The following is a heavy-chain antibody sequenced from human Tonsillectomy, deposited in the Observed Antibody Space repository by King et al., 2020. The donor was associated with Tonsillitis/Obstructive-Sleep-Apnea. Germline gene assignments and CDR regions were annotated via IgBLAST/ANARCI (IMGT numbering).Heavy chain of an antibody. J-gene: IGHJ4*02. CDR3: TPGFAYSYDY. V-gene: IGHV3-15*01. Sequence: VQLVESGGGLVKPGGSLRLSCAASGFTFSNAWMSWVRQAPGKGLEWVGRIKTKTDGGTTDYAAPVKGRFTISRDDSKKPLYLQMNSLKTEDTAVYYCTPGFAYSYDYWGQGTLVTVSS. D-gene: IGHD5-18*01. CDR1: GFTFSNAW. CDR2: IKTKTDGGTT.